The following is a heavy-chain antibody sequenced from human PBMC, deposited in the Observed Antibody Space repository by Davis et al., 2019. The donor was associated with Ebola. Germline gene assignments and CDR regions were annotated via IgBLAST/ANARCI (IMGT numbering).Heavy chain of an antibody. CDR1: GYTFTNYY. D-gene: IGHD1-14*01. Sequence: ASVKVSCKASGYTFTNYYMHWVRQAPGQGLEWMGMINPNDGRTIYAQKFQGRVTVTRDTSTTTVYMDLSSLRAEDTAVYYCAKEGTQRPTPEFDYWGQGTLVTVSS. CDR3: AKEGTQRPTPEFDY. V-gene: IGHV1-46*01. J-gene: IGHJ4*02. CDR2: INPNDGRT.